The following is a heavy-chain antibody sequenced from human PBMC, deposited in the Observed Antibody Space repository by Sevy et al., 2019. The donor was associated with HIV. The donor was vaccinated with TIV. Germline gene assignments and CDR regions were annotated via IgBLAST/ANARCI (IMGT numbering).Heavy chain of an antibody. Sequence: GGSLRLSCAASGFTFSSYAMSWVRQAPGKGLEWVSAISGSGGSTYYADSVKGRFTISRDNSKNTLYLQMNSLGAEDTAVYYCAKLTEVVVVIAKYYFDYWGQGTLVTVSS. V-gene: IGHV3-23*01. CDR1: GFTFSSYA. CDR2: ISGSGGST. D-gene: IGHD2-21*01. CDR3: AKLTEVVVVIAKYYFDY. J-gene: IGHJ4*02.